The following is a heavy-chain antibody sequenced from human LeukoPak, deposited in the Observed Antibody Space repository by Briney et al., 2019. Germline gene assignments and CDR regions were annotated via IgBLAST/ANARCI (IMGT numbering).Heavy chain of an antibody. Sequence: SETLSLICTVSGYSISSGYYWGWIRQPPGKGLEWIGSIYHSGSTYYNPSLESRVTISLDTSKNQFSLKLSSVTAADTAVYYCARGGQPYYDVLTGHGGAFDIWGQGTMVTVSS. CDR2: IYHSGST. J-gene: IGHJ3*02. V-gene: IGHV4-38-2*02. D-gene: IGHD3-9*01. CDR3: ARGGQPYYDVLTGHGGAFDI. CDR1: GYSISSGYY.